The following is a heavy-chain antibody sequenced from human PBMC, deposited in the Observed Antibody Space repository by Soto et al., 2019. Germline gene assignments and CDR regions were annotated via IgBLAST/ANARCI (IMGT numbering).Heavy chain of an antibody. CDR3: AKFTRDVLRYFDCLEVRLDP. Sequence: WGSLRLSCAASGFTFSSYAMSWVRQAPGKGLEWVSAISGSGGSTYYADSVRGRFTISRDNSKNTLYLQMNSLRAEDTAVYYYAKFTRDVLRYFDCLEVRLDPWGQGTLATVSS. D-gene: IGHD3-9*01. J-gene: IGHJ5*02. CDR2: ISGSGGST. CDR1: GFTFSSYA. V-gene: IGHV3-23*01.